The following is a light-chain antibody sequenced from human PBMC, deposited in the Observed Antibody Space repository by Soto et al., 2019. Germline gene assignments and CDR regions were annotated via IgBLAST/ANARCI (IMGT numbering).Light chain of an antibody. J-gene: IGKJ2*01. CDR2: HAF. Sequence: DIQMTQSPSSLSASVGDSVTITCRASQDISIYLHWYQQKSGKAPKLLIYHAFSLQSGVPSRFSGSGSVTDFTLTITSLQPEDFATSYCQQSHSSPRTFGQGTKLEIK. CDR1: QDISIY. V-gene: IGKV1-39*01. CDR3: QQSHSSPRT.